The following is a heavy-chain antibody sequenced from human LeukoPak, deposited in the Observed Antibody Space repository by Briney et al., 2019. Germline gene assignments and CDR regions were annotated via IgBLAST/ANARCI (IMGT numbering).Heavy chain of an antibody. CDR2: IWYDGSNK. D-gene: IGHD3-10*01. J-gene: IGHJ4*02. V-gene: IGHV3-33*01. CDR3: ARSNYYGSGSYYNYYFDY. CDR1: GFTFSSYG. Sequence: PGGSLRLSCAASGFTFSSYGMHWVRQAPGKGLEWVAVIWYDGSNKYYADSVKGRFTISRDNSKNTLYLQMNSLRAEDTAVYYCARSNYYGSGSYYNYYFDYWGQGTLVTVSS.